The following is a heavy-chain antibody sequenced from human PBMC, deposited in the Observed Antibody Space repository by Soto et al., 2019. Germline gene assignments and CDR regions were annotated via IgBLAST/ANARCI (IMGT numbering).Heavy chain of an antibody. V-gene: IGHV1-18*01. CDR3: ARDGITIFGVVTNNWFDP. D-gene: IGHD3-3*01. J-gene: IGHJ5*02. Sequence: ASVKVSCKASGYTFTSYGISWVRQAPGQGLEWMGWISAYNGNTNYAQKLQGRVTMTTDTPTSTAYMELRSLRSDDTAVYYCARDGITIFGVVTNNWFDPWGQGTLVTVSS. CDR1: GYTFTSYG. CDR2: ISAYNGNT.